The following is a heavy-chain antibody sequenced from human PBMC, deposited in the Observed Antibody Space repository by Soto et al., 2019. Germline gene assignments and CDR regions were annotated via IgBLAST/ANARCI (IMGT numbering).Heavy chain of an antibody. V-gene: IGHV3-21*01. CDR1: GFTFSSYS. CDR2: ISSSSSYT. Sequence: GSLRLSCAASGFTFSSYSMNWVRQAPGKGLEWVSSISSSSSYTYYADSVKGRFTISRDNAKNSLYLQMNSLRAEDTAVYYCARERPVFGVLRLNWFDPWGQGTLVTVSS. J-gene: IGHJ5*02. CDR3: ARERPVFGVLRLNWFDP. D-gene: IGHD3-3*01.